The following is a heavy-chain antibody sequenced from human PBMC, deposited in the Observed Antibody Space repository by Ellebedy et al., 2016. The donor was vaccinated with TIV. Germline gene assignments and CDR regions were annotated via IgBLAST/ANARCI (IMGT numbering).Heavy chain of an antibody. CDR2: MNGDGNER. CDR3: TKDGSGTMNF. V-gene: IGHV3-7*01. CDR1: GFPFSPSW. J-gene: IGHJ4*02. D-gene: IGHD1-1*01. Sequence: GESLKISCAVSGFPFSPSWMSSVRQAPGQGLEWVANMNGDGNERYYVDSVEGRFTISRDNTRNSLYLQMNSLRADDTAVYYCTKDGSGTMNFWGQGTLVTVSS.